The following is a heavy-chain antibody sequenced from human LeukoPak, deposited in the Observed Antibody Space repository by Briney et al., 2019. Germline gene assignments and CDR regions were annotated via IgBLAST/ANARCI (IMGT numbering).Heavy chain of an antibody. CDR1: GFTFSTYS. D-gene: IGHD3-22*01. CDR3: ARGHTGYYDSSGYYYVY. V-gene: IGHV3-21*01. J-gene: IGHJ4*02. Sequence: GGSLRLSCAASGFTFSTYSMTWVRQAPGKGLEWVSSISSSGSFKYYTDSVRGRFTIYRDNAKNSLYLQMNSLGAEDTAVYYCARGHTGYYDSSGYYYVYWGQGTLVAVSS. CDR2: ISSSGSFK.